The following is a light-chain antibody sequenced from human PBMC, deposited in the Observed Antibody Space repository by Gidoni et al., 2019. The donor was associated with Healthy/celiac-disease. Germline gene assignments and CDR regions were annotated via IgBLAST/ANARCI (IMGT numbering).Light chain of an antibody. CDR3: AAWDDSLSGVV. CDR1: SSNTGSNY. J-gene: IGLJ2*01. Sequence: QSVLTPPPSASGPPGPRVTTSCSGSSSNTGSNYVYWYQQLPGTAPKLLIYRNNQRPSGVPDRFSGSKSGTSASLAISGLRSEDEADYYCAAWDDSLSGVVVGGGTKLTVL. CDR2: RNN. V-gene: IGLV1-47*01.